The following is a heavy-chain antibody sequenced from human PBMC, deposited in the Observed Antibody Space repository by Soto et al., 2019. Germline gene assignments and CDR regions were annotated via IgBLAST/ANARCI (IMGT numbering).Heavy chain of an antibody. D-gene: IGHD3-22*01. J-gene: IGHJ4*02. CDR3: ARTSGYYVYDY. V-gene: IGHV1-3*01. CDR1: GYTFTSYA. CDR2: INDGNGNT. Sequence: QVQRVQSGAEVKKPGASVKVSCKASGYTFTSYAMHWVRQAPGQRLEWMGWINDGNGNTKYSQKFQGRVTITRDTSASTAYMELSSLRSEDTGVYYCARTSGYYVYDYWGQGSRVTVSS.